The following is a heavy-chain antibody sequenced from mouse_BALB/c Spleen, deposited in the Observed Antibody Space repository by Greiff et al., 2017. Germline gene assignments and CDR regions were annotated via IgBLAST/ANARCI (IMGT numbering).Heavy chain of an antibody. V-gene: IGHV5-6-3*01. CDR3: ARDNGNYWYFDV. CDR2: INSNGGST. CDR1: GFTFSSYG. D-gene: IGHD2-1*01. J-gene: IGHJ1*01. Sequence: EVHLVESGGGLVQPGGSLKLSCAASGFTFSSYGMSWVRQTPDKRLELVATINSNGGSTYYPDSVKGRFTISRDNAKNTLYLQMSSLKSEDTAMYYCARDNGNYWYFDVWGAGTTVTVSS.